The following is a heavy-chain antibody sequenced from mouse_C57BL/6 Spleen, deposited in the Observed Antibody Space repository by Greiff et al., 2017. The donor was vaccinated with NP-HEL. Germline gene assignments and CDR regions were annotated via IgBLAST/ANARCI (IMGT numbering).Heavy chain of an antibody. CDR1: GYTFTSYW. Sequence: QVQLQQSGAELVKPGASVKLSCKASGYTFTSYWMQWVKQRPGQGLEWIGEIDPSDSYTNYNQKFKGKATLTVDTSSSTAYMQLSSLTSEDSAVYYCARGSYYYGSSRYAMDYWGQGTSVTVSS. D-gene: IGHD1-1*01. CDR3: ARGSYYYGSSRYAMDY. V-gene: IGHV1-50*01. J-gene: IGHJ4*01. CDR2: IDPSDSYT.